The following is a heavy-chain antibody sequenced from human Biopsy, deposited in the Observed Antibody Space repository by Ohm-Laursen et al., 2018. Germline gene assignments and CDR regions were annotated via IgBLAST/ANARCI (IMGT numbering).Heavy chain of an antibody. Sequence: SETLSLTCSVSGDSVTKYYWCWIRQPPGQGLEWDGHIYYSVMTNYNPSLQSRVSISVDTSRNQVSLTLSSVTAADTDMYYCARDSGILNYGNFKYYHYYGMDVWGQGTKVTVSS. J-gene: IGHJ6*02. CDR3: ARDSGILNYGNFKYYHYYGMDV. CDR1: GDSVTKYY. V-gene: IGHV4-59*02. CDR2: IYYSVMT. D-gene: IGHD4-11*01.